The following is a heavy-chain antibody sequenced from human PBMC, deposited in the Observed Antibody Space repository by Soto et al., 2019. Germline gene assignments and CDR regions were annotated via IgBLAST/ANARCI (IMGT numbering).Heavy chain of an antibody. D-gene: IGHD4-17*01. CDR2: IIPIFGTA. V-gene: IGHV1-69*01. CDR1: GGTFSSYA. CDR3: ARADYGGNYGTLWFDP. J-gene: IGHJ5*02. Sequence: QVQLVQSGAEVKKPGSSVKVSCKASGGTFSSYAISWVRQAPGQGLEWMGGIIPIFGTANYAQKFQGRVTITADESTSTAYMELSSLRSEDTGVYYRARADYGGNYGTLWFDPWGQGTLVTVSS.